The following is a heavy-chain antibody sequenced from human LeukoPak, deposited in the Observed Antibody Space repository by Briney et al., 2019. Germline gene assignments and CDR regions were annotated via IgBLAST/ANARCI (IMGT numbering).Heavy chain of an antibody. Sequence: PGGSLRLSCAASGFTFSSYGIHWVRQAPGKGLEWVAVISYDGSNKYYADSVKGRFTISRDNSRSTVDLQLSSLGPDDTAVYYCAREGHTSGYCGCFDNWGQGTAVAVSS. CDR2: ISYDGSNK. V-gene: IGHV3-30*03. J-gene: IGHJ3*02. CDR3: AREGHTSGYCGCFDN. D-gene: IGHD3-22*01. CDR1: GFTFSSYG.